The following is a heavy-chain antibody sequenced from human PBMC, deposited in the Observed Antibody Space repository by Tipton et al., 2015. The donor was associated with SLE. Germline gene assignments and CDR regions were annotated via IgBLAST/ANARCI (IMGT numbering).Heavy chain of an antibody. Sequence: TLSLTCTVSGGSISSYYWSWIRQPPGKGLEWIGYIYTSGSTNYNPSLKRRVPISVDTSKNQFSLKLSSVTAADTAVYYCARGELDDAFDIWGQGTMVTVSS. CDR1: GGSISSYY. CDR3: ARGELDDAFDI. CDR2: IYTSGST. J-gene: IGHJ3*02. V-gene: IGHV4-4*08. D-gene: IGHD1-26*01.